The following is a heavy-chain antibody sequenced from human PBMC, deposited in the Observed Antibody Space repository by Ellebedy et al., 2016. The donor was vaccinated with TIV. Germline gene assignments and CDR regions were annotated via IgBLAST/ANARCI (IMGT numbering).Heavy chain of an antibody. V-gene: IGHV3-23*01. Sequence: PGGSLRLSCAASGFTFSSYAMSWVRQAPGKGLEWVSSISGSGSSTYYADSVKGRFTISRDKSKNTLYLQMNRLRAEDTAVYYCAKDPHIVLVTATVDNWGQGTLVTVSS. J-gene: IGHJ4*02. CDR1: GFTFSSYA. CDR2: ISGSGSST. D-gene: IGHD2-21*02. CDR3: AKDPHIVLVTATVDN.